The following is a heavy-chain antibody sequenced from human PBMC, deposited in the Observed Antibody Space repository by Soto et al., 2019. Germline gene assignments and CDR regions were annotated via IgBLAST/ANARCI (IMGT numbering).Heavy chain of an antibody. J-gene: IGHJ4*01. D-gene: IGHD3-10*01. CDR3: ARAHGSGSSYPHLDY. CDR2: ISPYNGKT. CDR1: GYTFTSYG. V-gene: IGHV1-18*04. Sequence: ASVKVSCKTSGYTFTSYGLSWVRQAPGQGLEWMGWISPYNGKTEASPKFQGRVTMTADIFMSTAYMELSSLTSEDSAIYYCARAHGSGSSYPHLDYWGQGSLVTVSS.